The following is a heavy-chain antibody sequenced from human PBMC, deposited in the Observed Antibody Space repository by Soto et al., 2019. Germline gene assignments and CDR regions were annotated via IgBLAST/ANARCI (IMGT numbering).Heavy chain of an antibody. J-gene: IGHJ4*02. V-gene: IGHV3-33*01. CDR3: ARDVRSGYFDY. CDR2: IWYDGSNK. Sequence: QVQLVESGGGVVQPGRSLRLSCAASGFTFSNYGMHWVRQAPGKGLEWVALIWYDGSNKYYADSVKGRFTISRDSSKNMLSLPMNSLRAEDTAVYYCARDVRSGYFDYWGQGTLVTVSS. CDR1: GFTFSNYG.